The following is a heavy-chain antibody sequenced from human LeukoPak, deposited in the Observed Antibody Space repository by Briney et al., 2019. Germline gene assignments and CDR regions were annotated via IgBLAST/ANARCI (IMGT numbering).Heavy chain of an antibody. J-gene: IGHJ4*02. V-gene: IGHV3-66*01. D-gene: IGHD6-13*01. CDR1: EFSVGSNY. CDR2: IYSGGST. Sequence: PGGSLRLSCAASEFSVGSNYMTWVRQAPGKGLEWVSLIYSGGSTYYADSVKGRFTISRDNSKNTLYLQMNSLRAEDTAVYYCARDLMGIAYRGAFYYWGQGTLVTVSS. CDR3: ARDLMGIAYRGAFYY.